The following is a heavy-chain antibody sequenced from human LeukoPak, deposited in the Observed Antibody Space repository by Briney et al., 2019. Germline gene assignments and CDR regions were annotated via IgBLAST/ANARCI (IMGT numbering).Heavy chain of an antibody. CDR1: GFTFSSYG. V-gene: IGHV3-30*02. Sequence: PGGPLRLSCAASGFTFSSYGMHWVRQAPGKGLEWVAFIRYDGSNKYYADSVKGRFTISRDNSKNTLYLQMNSLRAEDTAVYYCAKVCTVTTCSDYWGQGTLVTVSS. J-gene: IGHJ4*02. D-gene: IGHD4-11*01. CDR3: AKVCTVTTCSDY. CDR2: IRYDGSNK.